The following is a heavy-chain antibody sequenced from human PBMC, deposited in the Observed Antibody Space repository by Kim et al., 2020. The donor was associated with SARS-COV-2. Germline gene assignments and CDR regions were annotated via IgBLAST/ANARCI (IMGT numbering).Heavy chain of an antibody. Sequence: SETLSLTCAVYGGSFSGYYWSWIRKPPGKGLEWIGEINHSGSTNNNPSLKSRVTISVDTSKNQFSLKLSPVTAADTAAYYCACGHPGGMDVVGQGNTANV. CDR1: GGSFSGYY. CDR2: INHSGST. CDR3: ACGHPGGMDV. D-gene: IGHD3-10*01. V-gene: IGHV4-34*01. J-gene: IGHJ6*02.